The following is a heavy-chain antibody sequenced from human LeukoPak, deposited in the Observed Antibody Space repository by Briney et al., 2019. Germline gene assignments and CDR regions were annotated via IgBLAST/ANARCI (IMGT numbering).Heavy chain of an antibody. V-gene: IGHV1-18*01. CDR1: GYTFTSYG. J-gene: IGHJ4*02. CDR3: ARGLLTQDIVVVPAATPYGY. Sequence: ASVKVSCKASGYTFTSYGISWVRQAPGQGLEWMGWISAYNGNTNYAQKFQGRVTITRNTSISTAYMELSSLRSEDTAVYYCARGLLTQDIVVVPAATPYGYWGQGTLVTVSS. CDR2: ISAYNGNT. D-gene: IGHD2-2*02.